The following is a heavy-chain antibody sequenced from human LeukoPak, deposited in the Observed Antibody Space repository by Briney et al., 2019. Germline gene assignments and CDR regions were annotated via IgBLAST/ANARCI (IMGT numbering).Heavy chain of an antibody. J-gene: IGHJ6*02. CDR1: GGTFSSYA. Sequence: SVNVSCKASGGTFSSYAISWVRQAPGQGLEWMGRIIPILGIANYAQKFQGRVTITADKSTSTAYMELSSLRSEDTAVYYCASREVPAVYYGMDVWGQGTTVTVSS. CDR2: IIPILGIA. CDR3: ASREVPAVYYGMDV. D-gene: IGHD2-2*01. V-gene: IGHV1-69*04.